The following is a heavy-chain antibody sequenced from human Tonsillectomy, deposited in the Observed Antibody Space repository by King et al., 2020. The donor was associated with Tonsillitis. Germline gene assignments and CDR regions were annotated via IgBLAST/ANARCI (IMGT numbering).Heavy chain of an antibody. Sequence: QLVQSGGGVVQPGRSLKLSCAASGFTFSNHGMHWVRQAPGKGPEWVAVISYDGDDRFYADSVKGRFTISRDNSKNTLFLQMHRLRAEDTAVYYCAKVTGYNYCDYIDVWGKGTTVTVSS. V-gene: IGHV3-30*18. CDR2: ISYDGDDR. D-gene: IGHD5-24*01. CDR3: AKVTGYNYCDYIDV. J-gene: IGHJ6*03. CDR1: GFTFSNHG.